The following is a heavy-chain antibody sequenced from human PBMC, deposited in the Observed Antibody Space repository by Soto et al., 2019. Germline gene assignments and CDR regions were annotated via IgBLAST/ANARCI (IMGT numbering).Heavy chain of an antibody. D-gene: IGHD3-10*01. V-gene: IGHV3-15*07. J-gene: IGHJ4*01. Sequence: EVELVESGGGLVKPGGSLTLSVAASVFSFKNAWMNWVRQAPGKGLEWVGRIKNKNEGGTTDYAAFVKGRFTISRDASENTLYLHMNGLKTEDTGVYFCTGLWFGEIYNYWGQGSLVTVSS. CDR1: VFSFKNAW. CDR2: IKNKNEGGTT. CDR3: TGLWFGEIYNY.